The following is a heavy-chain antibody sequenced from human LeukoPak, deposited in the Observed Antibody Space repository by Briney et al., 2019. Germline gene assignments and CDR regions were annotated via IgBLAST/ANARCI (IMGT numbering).Heavy chain of an antibody. D-gene: IGHD3-22*01. CDR2: ISGSGGST. V-gene: IGHV3-23*01. Sequence: GGSLRLSCAASGFTFSTYGMNWVRQAPGKGLEWVSSISGSGGSTYYADSVKGRFTISKDNSKNTLYLQMNSLRAEDTAVYYCAKDLFRGYYDSSGYAFDIWGQGTMVTVSS. CDR1: GFTFSTYG. CDR3: AKDLFRGYYDSSGYAFDI. J-gene: IGHJ3*02.